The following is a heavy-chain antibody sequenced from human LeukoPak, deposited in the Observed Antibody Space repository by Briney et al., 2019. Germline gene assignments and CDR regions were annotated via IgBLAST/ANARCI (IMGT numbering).Heavy chain of an antibody. CDR2: IYTSGST. D-gene: IGHD3-3*02. Sequence: SQTLSLTCTVSGGSISSGSYYWSWIRQPAGKGLEWIGRIYTSGSTNYNPSLKSRVTISVDTSKNQFSLKLSSVTAADTAVYYCARVLQLAFFDDWGQGTLVTVSS. V-gene: IGHV4-61*02. CDR3: ARVLQLAFFDD. J-gene: IGHJ4*02. CDR1: GGSISSGSYY.